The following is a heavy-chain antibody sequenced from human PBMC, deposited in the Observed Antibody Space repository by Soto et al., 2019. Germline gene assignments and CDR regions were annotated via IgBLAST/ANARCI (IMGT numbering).Heavy chain of an antibody. J-gene: IGHJ4*02. CDR2: ISAYNGNT. V-gene: IGHV1-18*01. CDR3: ARVGAVAGTQPTDY. CDR1: GYTFTSYG. D-gene: IGHD6-19*01. Sequence: ASVKVSCKASGYTFTSYGISWVRQAPGQGLEWMGWISAYNGNTNYAQKLQGRVTMTTHTSTSTAYMELRSLRSDDTAVYYCARVGAVAGTQPTDYWGQGTLVTVSS.